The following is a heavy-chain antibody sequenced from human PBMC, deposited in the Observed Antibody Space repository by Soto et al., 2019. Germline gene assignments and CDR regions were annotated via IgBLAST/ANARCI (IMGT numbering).Heavy chain of an antibody. CDR1: GFTFSSYA. D-gene: IGHD6-19*01. Sequence: PGGSVRVSCAASGFTFSSYAMSWVRQAPGKGLEWVSAISGSGGSTYYADSVKGRFTISRDNSKNTLYLQMNSLRAEDTAVYYCAKAKAIAVAGALDPWGQGTLVTVSS. CDR2: ISGSGGST. V-gene: IGHV3-23*01. J-gene: IGHJ5*02. CDR3: AKAKAIAVAGALDP.